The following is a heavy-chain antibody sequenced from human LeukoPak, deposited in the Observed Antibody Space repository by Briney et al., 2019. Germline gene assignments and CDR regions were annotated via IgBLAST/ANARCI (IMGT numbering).Heavy chain of an antibody. CDR3: TRRMTRGVITSPFDS. Sequence: GESLKISCKGSGYSFTNYWIGWVRQMPGKGLELMGLIYPGDSDTTYSPSFQGQVTISADESITTAYLQWSSLKASDTAMYYCTRRMTRGVITSPFDSWGQGTLVSVSS. D-gene: IGHD3-10*01. CDR2: IYPGDSDT. CDR1: GYSFTNYW. V-gene: IGHV5-51*01. J-gene: IGHJ4*02.